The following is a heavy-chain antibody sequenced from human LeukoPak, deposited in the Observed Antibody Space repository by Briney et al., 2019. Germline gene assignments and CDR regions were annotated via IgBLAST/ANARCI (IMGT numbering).Heavy chain of an antibody. CDR2: IIPIFGTA. CDR1: GGTFSSYA. J-gene: IGHJ3*02. D-gene: IGHD1-26*01. Sequence: SVKVSCKASGGTFSSYAISWVRQAPGQGLEWMGRIIPIFGTANYAQKFQGRVTITTDESTSTAYMELSSLRSEDTAVYYCARDELRGPGAFDIWGQGAMVTVSS. V-gene: IGHV1-69*05. CDR3: ARDELRGPGAFDI.